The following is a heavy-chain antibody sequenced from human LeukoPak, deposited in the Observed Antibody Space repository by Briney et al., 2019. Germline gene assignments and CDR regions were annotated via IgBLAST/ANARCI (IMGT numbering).Heavy chain of an antibody. CDR1: GGSFSGYY. D-gene: IGHD5-18*01. J-gene: IGHJ4*02. V-gene: IGHV4-34*01. CDR3: ARGRSWSQYRAFVY. Sequence: SETLSLTCAVYGGSFSGYYWSWIRQPPGKGLEWIGEINHSGSTNYNPSLKSRVTISVDTSKNQFSLKLSSVTAADTAVYYCARGRSWSQYRAFVYWGQGTLVTVSS. CDR2: INHSGST.